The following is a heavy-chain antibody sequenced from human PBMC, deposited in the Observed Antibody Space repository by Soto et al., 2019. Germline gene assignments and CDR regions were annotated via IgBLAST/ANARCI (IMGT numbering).Heavy chain of an antibody. V-gene: IGHV3-33*01. Sequence: PGGSLRLSWVASGFTFSNHGMHWVRQAPGKGLEWVTVIWYDGTNRFYADSVKGRFTISRDISENTVYLQMDSLRSEDTAVYYCARESSSGRRDRIDYWGQGTLFTVSS. CDR3: ARESSSGRRDRIDY. D-gene: IGHD6-19*01. J-gene: IGHJ4*02. CDR2: IWYDGTNR. CDR1: GFTFSNHG.